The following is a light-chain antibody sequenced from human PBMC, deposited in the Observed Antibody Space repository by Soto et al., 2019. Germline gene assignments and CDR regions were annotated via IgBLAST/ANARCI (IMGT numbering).Light chain of an antibody. V-gene: IGLV2-14*01. CDR1: SSDVGGYNY. CDR3: SSYTISSTLV. J-gene: IGLJ2*01. Sequence: QSALTQPASVSGSPGQSITISCTGTSSDVGGYNYVSWYQQHPGKAPKLMIYDVSNRPSGVSNRFSGSKSGNTASLTISGLQAEDEADYYCSSYTISSTLVFGGRTKL. CDR2: DVS.